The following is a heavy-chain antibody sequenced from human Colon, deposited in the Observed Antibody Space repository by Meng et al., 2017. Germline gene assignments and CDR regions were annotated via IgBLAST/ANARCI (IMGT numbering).Heavy chain of an antibody. CDR2: INTNTQEP. V-gene: IGHV7-4-1*02. D-gene: IGHD3-22*01. J-gene: IGHJ4*02. CDR1: GYTFTNHH. Sequence: QVQLVQSGAEVKKPGASVKDSCMASGYTFTNHHMHWVRQAPGQGLEWLGWINTNTQEPTYAQGFTGRYAFSLDTSVSTAYLQISSLESEDTAVYYCARKASGYSYSTNWGQGTLVTVSS. CDR3: ARKASGYSYSTN.